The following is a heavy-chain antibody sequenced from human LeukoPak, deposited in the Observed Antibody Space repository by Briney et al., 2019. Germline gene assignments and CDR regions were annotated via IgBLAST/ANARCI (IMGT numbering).Heavy chain of an antibody. D-gene: IGHD2-2*01. Sequence: GGSLRLSCAASGLTFSSHSMTWVRQAPGKGLEWVSYISGGSTTIYYADSVKGRFTISRDNAKNSLFLQMNSLRAEDTAVYYCARGGCSSTSCYYMDVWGEGTTVTVSS. CDR3: ARGGCSSTSCYYMDV. CDR1: GLTFSSHS. J-gene: IGHJ6*03. CDR2: ISGGSTTI. V-gene: IGHV3-48*01.